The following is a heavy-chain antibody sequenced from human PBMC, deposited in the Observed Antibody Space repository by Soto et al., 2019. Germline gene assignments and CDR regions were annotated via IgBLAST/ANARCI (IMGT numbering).Heavy chain of an antibody. Sequence: GGSLRLSXAASGFTFSSYSMNWVRQAPGKGLEWVSSISSSSSYIYYADSVKGRFTISRDNAKNSLYLQMNSLRAEDTAVYYCARDPYGGPYYGMDAWGQGTTVTVS. V-gene: IGHV3-21*01. D-gene: IGHD4-17*01. J-gene: IGHJ6*02. CDR2: ISSSSSYI. CDR3: ARDPYGGPYYGMDA. CDR1: GFTFSSYS.